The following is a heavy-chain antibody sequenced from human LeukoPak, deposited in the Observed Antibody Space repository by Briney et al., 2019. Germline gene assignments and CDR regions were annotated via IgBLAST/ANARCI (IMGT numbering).Heavy chain of an antibody. D-gene: IGHD1-26*01. CDR3: AKDGGEVPFYYYYYIDV. Sequence: GGSLRLSCAASGFTFNKYAMDWVRQAPGRGVEWVSIINGRGDDTGYADSVKGRFTISRDNSKNTVYLQMNSLRAEDTAVYYCAKDGGEVPFYYYYYIDVWGKGTTVTVSS. CDR2: INGRGDDT. CDR1: GFTFNKYA. J-gene: IGHJ6*03. V-gene: IGHV3-23*01.